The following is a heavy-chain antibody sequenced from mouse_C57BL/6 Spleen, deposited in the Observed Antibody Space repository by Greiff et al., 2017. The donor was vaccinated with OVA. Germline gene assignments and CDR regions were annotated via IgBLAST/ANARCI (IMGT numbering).Heavy chain of an antibody. CDR1: GFTFSDYG. Sequence: EVMLVESGGGLVKPGGSLKLSCAASGFTFSDYGMHWVRQAPEKGLEWVAYISSGSSTIYYADTVKGRFTISRDNAKNTLFLQMTSLRSEDTAVLYCGRTVVEAMDYWGQGTTVTVSS. V-gene: IGHV5-17*01. D-gene: IGHD1-1*01. CDR2: ISSGSSTI. J-gene: IGHJ4*01. CDR3: GRTVVEAMDY.